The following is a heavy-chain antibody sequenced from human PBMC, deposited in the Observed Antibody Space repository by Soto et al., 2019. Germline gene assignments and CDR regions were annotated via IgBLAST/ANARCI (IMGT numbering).Heavy chain of an antibody. D-gene: IGHD2-21*01. V-gene: IGHV3-48*03. CDR3: AKVAPFILGSPF. CDR1: GFDFSGSE. J-gene: IGHJ4*02. Sequence: EVQLVESGGALVQPGGSLRLSCTASGFDFSGSEMNWFRQAPGKGLEWVAYITGSGGVMFHADSVEGRFSISRDNAKNSLFQEMSDLTADDTGVYYCAKVAPFILGSPFWGQGTLVTVSS. CDR2: ITGSGGVM.